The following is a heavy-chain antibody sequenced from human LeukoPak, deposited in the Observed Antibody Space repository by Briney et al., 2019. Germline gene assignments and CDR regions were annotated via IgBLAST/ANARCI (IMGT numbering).Heavy chain of an antibody. D-gene: IGHD6-13*01. J-gene: IGHJ5*02. CDR2: IYYSGST. CDR3: VYSSPSNWFDP. CDR1: SCSISSISYY. Sequence: SENLSRTGTVSSCSISSISYYWRWIRQPPGKGVEWIGSIYYSGSTYYNPSLKSRVTISVDTSKNQFSLKLSSVTAADTAVYYCVYSSPSNWFDPWGQGTLVTVSS. V-gene: IGHV4-39*07.